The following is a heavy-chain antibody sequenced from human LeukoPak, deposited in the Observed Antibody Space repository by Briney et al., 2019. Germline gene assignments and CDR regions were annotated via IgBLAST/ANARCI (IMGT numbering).Heavy chain of an antibody. CDR3: ARDAPNAAAFDY. V-gene: IGHV3-21*01. D-gene: IGHD6-13*01. CDR2: ISSSSSYI. J-gene: IGHJ4*02. CDR1: GFTFSSYS. Sequence: PGGSLRLSCAASGFTFSSYSMYWVRQAPGKGLEWVSSISSSSSYIYYADSVKGRFTISRDNAKNSLYLQMNSLRAEDTAVYYCARDAPNAAAFDYWGQGTLVTVSS.